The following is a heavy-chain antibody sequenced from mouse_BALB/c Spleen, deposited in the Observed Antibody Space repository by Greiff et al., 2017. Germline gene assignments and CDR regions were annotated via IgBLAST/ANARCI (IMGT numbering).Heavy chain of an antibody. D-gene: IGHD2-3*01. V-gene: IGHV1S81*02. J-gene: IGHJ2*01. CDR2: INPSNGGT. Sequence: QVQLQQSGAELVKPGASVKLSCKASGHTFTSYYMYWVKQRPGQGLEWIGEINPSNGGTNFNEKFKSKATLTVDKSSSTAYMQLSSLTSEDSAVYYCTLIYDGYYGNYWGQGTTLTVSS. CDR1: GHTFTSYY. CDR3: TLIYDGYYGNY.